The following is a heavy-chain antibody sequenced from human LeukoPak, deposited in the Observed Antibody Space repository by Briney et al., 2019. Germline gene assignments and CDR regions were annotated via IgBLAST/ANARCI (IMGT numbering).Heavy chain of an antibody. CDR3: ARGTRSMRVVVVAATPEHYFDY. D-gene: IGHD2-15*01. V-gene: IGHV4-39*07. CDR2: IYYSGST. CDR1: GGSISSSSYY. J-gene: IGHJ4*02. Sequence: SETLSLTCTVSGGSISSSSYYWGWIRQPPGKGLEWIGSIYYSGSTYYNPSLKSRVTISVDTSKNQFSLKLSSVTAADTAVYYCARGTRSMRVVVVAATPEHYFDYWGQGTLVTVSS.